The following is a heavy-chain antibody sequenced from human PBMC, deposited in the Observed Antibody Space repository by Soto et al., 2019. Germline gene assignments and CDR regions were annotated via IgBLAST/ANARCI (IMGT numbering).Heavy chain of an antibody. CDR1: GFIFKNYA. J-gene: IGHJ4*02. Sequence: QVQLVESGGGVVQPGRSLRLSCAGSGFIFKNYALNLVRQAPGKGLEWVASITRDGYNKYYADSVKGRFTISRDNSRDTLSLQMTALTIEDSSVYYCTKSSGGSSSVGLDYWGQGTRVTVSS. V-gene: IGHV3-30*04. CDR2: ITRDGYNK. CDR3: TKSSGGSSSVGLDY. D-gene: IGHD6-6*01.